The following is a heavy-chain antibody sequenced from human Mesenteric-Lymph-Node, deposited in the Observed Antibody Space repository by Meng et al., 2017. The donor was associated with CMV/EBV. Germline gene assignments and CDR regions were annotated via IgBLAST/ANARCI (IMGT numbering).Heavy chain of an antibody. D-gene: IGHD1-26*01. J-gene: IGHJ3*02. Sequence: GGSLRLSCAASGFTVSSDYMSWARQAPGKGLEWVSSIYIGSSTDYAGSVKGRFTISRDNPNNTLNLQMNNLRAEDTALYYCARFSIVGRTNAFDIWGQGTMVTVSS. CDR1: GFTVSSDY. CDR2: IYIGSST. CDR3: ARFSIVGRTNAFDI. V-gene: IGHV3-53*01.